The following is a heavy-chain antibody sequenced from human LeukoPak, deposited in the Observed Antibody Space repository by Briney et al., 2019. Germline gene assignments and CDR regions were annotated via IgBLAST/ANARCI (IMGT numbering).Heavy chain of an antibody. Sequence: PGRSLRLSCAASGITFSSYGMHWVRHAPRKGLEWVAVIWYDGSNKYYADSVKGRFTISRDNSKNTLYLQMNSLRAEDTAVYYCASLSGYSGYDHAFDIWGQGTMVTVSS. CDR2: IWYDGSNK. CDR1: GITFSSYG. CDR3: ASLSGYSGYDHAFDI. D-gene: IGHD5-12*01. V-gene: IGHV3-33*01. J-gene: IGHJ3*02.